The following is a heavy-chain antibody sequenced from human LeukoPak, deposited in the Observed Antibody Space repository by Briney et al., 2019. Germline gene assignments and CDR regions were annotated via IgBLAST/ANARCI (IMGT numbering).Heavy chain of an antibody. CDR1: GRTVSIYF. CDR2: INHSGST. J-gene: IGHJ5*02. V-gene: IGHV4-34*01. Sequence: SETLSLTCGVSGRTVSIYFGSWIRQPPGKGLEWIGEINHSGSTNYNPSLKSRVTISVDTSKNQFSLKLSSVTAADTAVYYCARDLWGYYGSGSYYTNWFDPWGQGTLVTVSS. D-gene: IGHD3-10*01. CDR3: ARDLWGYYGSGSYYTNWFDP.